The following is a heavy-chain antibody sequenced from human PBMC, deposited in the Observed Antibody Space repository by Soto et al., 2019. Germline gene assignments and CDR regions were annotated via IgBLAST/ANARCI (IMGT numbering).Heavy chain of an antibody. V-gene: IGHV1-58*01. CDR1: GFTFTSSA. Sequence: QMQLVQSGPEVKKPGTSVKVSCKASGFTFTSSAVQWVRQARGQRLEWIGWIVVGSGNTNYAQKFQERVTITRDMSTSTAYMELSSLRSEDTAVYYCAAPHSNYGPLGYWGQGTLVTVSS. CDR2: IVVGSGNT. CDR3: AAPHSNYGPLGY. J-gene: IGHJ4*02. D-gene: IGHD4-4*01.